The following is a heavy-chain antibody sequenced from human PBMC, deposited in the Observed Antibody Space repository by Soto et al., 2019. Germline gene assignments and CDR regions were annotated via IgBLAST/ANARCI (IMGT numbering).Heavy chain of an antibody. D-gene: IGHD4-17*01. J-gene: IGHJ6*02. CDR1: GVTSSNNY. CDR2: IYSGGST. V-gene: IGHV3-53*01. Sequence: GRSLRLPCAASGVTSSNNYISRVRQAQGKGLEWVSVIYSGGSTYYADSVKGRFTISRDNSKNTLYLQMNSLRAEDTAVYYCAKRYDYGGPPGGYYYYGMDVWGQGTTVTVSS. CDR3: AKRYDYGGPPGGYYYYGMDV.